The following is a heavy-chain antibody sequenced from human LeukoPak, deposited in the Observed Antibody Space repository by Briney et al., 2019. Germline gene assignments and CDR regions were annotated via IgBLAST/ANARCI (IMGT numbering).Heavy chain of an antibody. J-gene: IGHJ6*03. CDR3: ARGRGEYYYYYYMDV. Sequence: ASVKVSCKASGYTFTSYGISWVRQAPGQGLEWMGWISAYNGNTNYAQKLQGRVTMTRNTSISTAYMELSSLRSEDTAVYYCARGRGEYYYYYYMDVWGKGTTVTISS. CDR2: ISAYNGNT. D-gene: IGHD3-10*01. V-gene: IGHV1-18*01. CDR1: GYTFTSYG.